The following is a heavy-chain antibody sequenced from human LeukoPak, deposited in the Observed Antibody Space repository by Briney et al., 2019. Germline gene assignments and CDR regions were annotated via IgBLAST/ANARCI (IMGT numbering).Heavy chain of an antibody. D-gene: IGHD3-10*01. J-gene: IGHJ4*02. CDR2: ISYDGSNN. Sequence: GGSLRLSCAASGFTFSSYGMHWVRQAPGKGLEWVAVISYDGSNNYYADSVKGRFTISRDNSKNTLYLQMNSLRAEDTAVYYCAKELLRGSGSYQESILDYWGQGTLVTVSS. CDR3: AKELLRGSGSYQESILDY. CDR1: GFTFSSYG. V-gene: IGHV3-30*18.